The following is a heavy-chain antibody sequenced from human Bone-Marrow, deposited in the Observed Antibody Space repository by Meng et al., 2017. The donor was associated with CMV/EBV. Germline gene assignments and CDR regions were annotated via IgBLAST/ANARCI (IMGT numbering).Heavy chain of an antibody. J-gene: IGHJ4*02. CDR3: AREGAYCGGDCYQALDY. D-gene: IGHD2-21*01. Sequence: ASVKVSCKASGYTFTGYYMHWVRQAPGQGLEWMGWINPNSGGTNYAQKFQGRVTMTRDTSISTAYMELSRLRSDDTAVYYWAREGAYCGGDCYQALDYWGQGTLVTVSS. CDR2: INPNSGGT. V-gene: IGHV1-2*02. CDR1: GYTFTGYY.